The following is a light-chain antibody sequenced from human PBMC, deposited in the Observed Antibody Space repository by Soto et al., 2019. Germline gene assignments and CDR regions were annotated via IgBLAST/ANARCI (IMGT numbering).Light chain of an antibody. CDR1: NSNMGRNY. CDR3: AVWDNSLNGVA. J-gene: IGLJ2*01. CDR2: RND. V-gene: IGLV1-47*01. Sequence: QSVLTQTPSASRTPGQRVTISCSGSNSNMGRNYVYWYQQVPGTAPKLLMYRNDVRPSGVPDRFTGSKSGTSASLAISGLPSEDDADYYCAVWDNSLNGVAFGGGTKVTVL.